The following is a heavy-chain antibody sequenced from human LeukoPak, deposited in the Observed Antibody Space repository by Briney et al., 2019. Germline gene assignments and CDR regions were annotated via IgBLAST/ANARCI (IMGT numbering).Heavy chain of an antibody. CDR3: AKDLGGSATTV. CDR2: ISWSGDRM. J-gene: IGHJ4*02. D-gene: IGHD2-2*01. Sequence: GRSLRLSCAASGFTFSSYGMHWVRQAPGKGLEWVSSISWSGDRMGYADAVKGRFTISRDNAKNSLFLQMNSLRVEDTALYYCAKDLGGSATTVWGQGTLVTVSS. CDR1: GFTFSSYG. V-gene: IGHV3-9*01.